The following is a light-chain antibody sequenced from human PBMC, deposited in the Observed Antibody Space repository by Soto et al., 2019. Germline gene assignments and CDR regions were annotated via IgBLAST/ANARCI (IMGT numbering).Light chain of an antibody. J-gene: IGLJ2*01. CDR3: LLYYGGAQPVV. CDR2: STN. V-gene: IGLV7-43*01. CDR1: TGAVTSGHY. Sequence: QAVVTQEPSLTGSPGGTVTLTCASSTGAVTSGHYPNWFQQKPGQAPRALIYSTNKKHSWTPARVSGSLLGGKAALTLSGVQPEDEGEYYCLLYYGGAQPVVFGGGTKLTVL.